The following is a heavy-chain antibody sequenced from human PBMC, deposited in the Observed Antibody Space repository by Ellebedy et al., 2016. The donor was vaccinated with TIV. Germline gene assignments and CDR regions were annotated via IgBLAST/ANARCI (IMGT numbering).Heavy chain of an antibody. CDR2: INPNSGGT. CDR3: ARDPDSSSTFAFDI. CDR1: GYTFTGYY. J-gene: IGHJ3*02. V-gene: IGHV1-2*04. D-gene: IGHD6-13*01. Sequence: ASVKVSCXASGYTFTGYYMHWVRQAPGRGLEWMGWINPNSGGTNYAQKFQGWVTMTRDTSISTAYMELSRLRSDDTTVYYCARDPDSSSTFAFDIWGQGTMVTVSS.